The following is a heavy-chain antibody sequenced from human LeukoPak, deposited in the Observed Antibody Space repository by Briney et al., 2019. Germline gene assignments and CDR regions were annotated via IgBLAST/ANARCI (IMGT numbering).Heavy chain of an antibody. J-gene: IGHJ4*02. CDR3: ASSYYYGSGSAFTFDY. CDR2: IYYSGST. V-gene: IGHV4-59*08. Sequence: PSETLSLTCTVSGGSISSYYWSWMRQPPGKGLEWIGYIYYSGSTNYNPSLKSRVTISVDTSKNQFSPKLSSVTAADTAVYYCASSYYYGSGSAFTFDYWGPGTLVTVTS. D-gene: IGHD3-10*01. CDR1: GGSISSYY.